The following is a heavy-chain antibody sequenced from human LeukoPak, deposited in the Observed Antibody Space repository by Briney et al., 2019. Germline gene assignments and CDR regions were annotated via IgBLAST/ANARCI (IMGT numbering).Heavy chain of an antibody. Sequence: SETLSLTCTVSGGSISSGSYYWSWIRQPPGKGLEWIGYIHYSGSTHYNPSLKSRVTISVDTSKNQVSLKLRSVTAADTAVYYCARTTEGYAGGPGYSYYYYMDVWGKGTTVTISS. V-gene: IGHV4-61*01. J-gene: IGHJ6*03. CDR2: IHYSGST. CDR1: GGSISSGSYY. D-gene: IGHD5-12*01. CDR3: ARTTEGYAGGPGYSYYYYMDV.